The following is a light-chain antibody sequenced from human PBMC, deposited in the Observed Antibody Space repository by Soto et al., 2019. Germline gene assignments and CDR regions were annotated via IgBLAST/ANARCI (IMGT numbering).Light chain of an antibody. CDR2: TTN. CDR3: LLSYGGAWV. CDR1: TGAVTSGYY. V-gene: IGLV7-43*01. J-gene: IGLJ7*01. Sequence: QAVVTQEPSLTVSPGGTVTLTCAPSTGAVTSGYYQNWFQQKPGQAPRALIYTTNNKHSGTPARFSGSLLGGKAALTLSGVQPEDEAEYYCLLSYGGAWVFGGGTQLTVL.